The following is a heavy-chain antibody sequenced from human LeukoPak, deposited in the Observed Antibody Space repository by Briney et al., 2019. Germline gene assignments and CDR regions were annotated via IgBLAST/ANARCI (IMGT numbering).Heavy chain of an antibody. CDR3: AREASGGYDILNGYFNSGFDI. CDR1: GGSLITANFF. CDR2: VYYSGKT. D-gene: IGHD3-9*01. J-gene: IGHJ3*02. Sequence: PSETLSLTCAVSGGSLITANFFWGWIRQPPGKGLEWIGSVYYSGKTYYYPSLKSRVSISVDTSKNQFSLRLTSVTAADTAVYYCAREASGGYDILNGYFNSGFDIWGQGTTVTASS. V-gene: IGHV4-39*07.